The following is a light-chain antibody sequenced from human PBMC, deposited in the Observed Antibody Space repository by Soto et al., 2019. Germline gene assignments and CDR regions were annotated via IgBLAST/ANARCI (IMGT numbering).Light chain of an antibody. Sequence: QSALTQPPSASGSPGQAVTISCTGTSSDVGGYNYVSWYQQHPGKAPKLMIYEVSKRPSGVPDRFSGYKSGNTASLTVSGLQTEDEVDSYSPSYAGHTRLELLGGGTNLTVL. V-gene: IGLV2-8*01. J-gene: IGLJ2*01. CDR3: PSYAGHTRLEL. CDR1: SSDVGGYNY. CDR2: EVS.